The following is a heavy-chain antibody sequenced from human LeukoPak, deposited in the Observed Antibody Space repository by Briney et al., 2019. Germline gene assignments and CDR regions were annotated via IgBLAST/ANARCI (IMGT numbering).Heavy chain of an antibody. V-gene: IGHV3-48*03. D-gene: IGHD2-2*01. Sequence: GGSLRLSCAASGFTFSSYEMNWVRQAPGKGLEWVSYISSSGSTTYYADSVKGRFTISRDNSKNTLYLQMNSLRAEDTAVYYCARDTNDACDIWGQGTMVTVSS. J-gene: IGHJ3*02. CDR2: ISSSGSTT. CDR3: ARDTNDACDI. CDR1: GFTFSSYE.